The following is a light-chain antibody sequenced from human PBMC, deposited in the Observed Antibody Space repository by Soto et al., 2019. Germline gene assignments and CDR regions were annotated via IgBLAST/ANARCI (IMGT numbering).Light chain of an antibody. V-gene: IGKV1-5*03. Sequence: DIQMTQSPSTLSGSVGDRVTITCRASQTISSWLAWYQQKPGKAPTLLIYKASTFKSGDPSRFSGSGSGTEFTLTISSLQPDDFATYYCQHYNSYSEAFGQGTKVELK. J-gene: IGKJ1*01. CDR1: QTISSW. CDR2: KAS. CDR3: QHYNSYSEA.